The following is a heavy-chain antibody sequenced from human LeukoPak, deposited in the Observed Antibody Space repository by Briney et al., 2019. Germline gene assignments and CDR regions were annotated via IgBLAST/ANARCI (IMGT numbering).Heavy chain of an antibody. CDR3: AKDHKQWLARGAFDI. V-gene: IGHV3-23*01. CDR2: ISGSGGST. J-gene: IGHJ3*02. D-gene: IGHD6-19*01. CDR1: GFTFSSYA. Sequence: TGGSLRLFCAASGFTFSSYAMSWVRQAPGKGLEWVSAISGSGGSTYYADSVKGRFTISRDNSKNTLYLQMNSLRAEDTAVYYCAKDHKQWLARGAFDIWGQGTMVTVSS.